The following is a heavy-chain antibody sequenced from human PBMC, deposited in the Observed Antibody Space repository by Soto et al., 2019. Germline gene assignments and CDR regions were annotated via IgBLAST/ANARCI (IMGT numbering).Heavy chain of an antibody. CDR1: GGSISSYY. Sequence: QVQLQESGPGLVKPSETLSLTCTVSGGSISSYYWSWIRQPPGKGLEWIGYIYYSGSTNYNPSLKRRVTISIDTSKNQFSLKRNSMTAADTAVYYCARHNDGSGSTYFDYWGQGTLVTVSS. V-gene: IGHV4-59*08. CDR2: IYYSGST. J-gene: IGHJ4*02. D-gene: IGHD3-10*01. CDR3: ARHNDGSGSTYFDY.